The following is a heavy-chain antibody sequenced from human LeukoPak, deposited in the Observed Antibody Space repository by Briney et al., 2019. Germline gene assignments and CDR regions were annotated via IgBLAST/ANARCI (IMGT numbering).Heavy chain of an antibody. CDR1: GFTFSSYW. Sequence: PGGSLRLSCAASGFTFSSYWISWVRQAPGKGLEWVANIKQDGSEKYYVDSVKGRFTISRDNAKNSLYLQMNSLRAEDTAVYYCARDDEWLLFDYWGQGTLVTVS. V-gene: IGHV3-7*01. J-gene: IGHJ4*02. D-gene: IGHD3-3*01. CDR2: IKQDGSEK. CDR3: ARDDEWLLFDY.